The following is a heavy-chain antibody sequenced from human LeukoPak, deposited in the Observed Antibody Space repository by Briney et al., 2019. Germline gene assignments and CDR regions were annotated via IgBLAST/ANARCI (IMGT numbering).Heavy chain of an antibody. J-gene: IGHJ5*02. Sequence: GASVKVSCKASGYTFTSYGISWVRQAPGQGLEWMGWISAYNGNTNYAQKLQGRVTMTTDTSTSTAYMELRSLRSDDTAVYYCARDHRGGSTSCCLGFDPWGQGTLVTVSS. CDR3: ARDHRGGSTSCCLGFDP. CDR2: ISAYNGNT. CDR1: GYTFTSYG. D-gene: IGHD2-2*01. V-gene: IGHV1-18*01.